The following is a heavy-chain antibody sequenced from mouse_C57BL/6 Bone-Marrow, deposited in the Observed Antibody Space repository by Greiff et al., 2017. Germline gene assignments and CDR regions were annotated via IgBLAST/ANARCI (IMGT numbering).Heavy chain of an antibody. J-gene: IGHJ2*01. CDR2: IYPGDGDT. CDR1: GYAFSSYW. D-gene: IGHD1-1*01. CDR3: ARLSITTVVGGDY. V-gene: IGHV1-80*01. Sequence: VMLVESGAELVKPGASVKISCKASGYAFSSYWMNWVKQRPGKGLEWIGQIYPGDGDTNYNGKFKGKATLTADKSSSTAYMQLSSLTSEDSAVYFCARLSITTVVGGDYWGQGTTLTVSS.